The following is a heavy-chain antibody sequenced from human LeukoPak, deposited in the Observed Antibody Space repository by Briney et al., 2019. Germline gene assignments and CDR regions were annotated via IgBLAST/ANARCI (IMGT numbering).Heavy chain of an antibody. D-gene: IGHD3-22*01. CDR2: INPNSGGT. V-gene: IGHV1-2*02. Sequence: ASVKVSCKASGYTFTGYYMHWVRQAPGQGLEWMGWINPNSGGTNYAQKFQGRVTMTRDTSISTAYMDLSRLRYDDTAVYYCARSAHYDSSVNFPGAFDIWGQGKMVTVS. CDR1: GYTFTGYY. CDR3: ARSAHYDSSVNFPGAFDI. J-gene: IGHJ3*02.